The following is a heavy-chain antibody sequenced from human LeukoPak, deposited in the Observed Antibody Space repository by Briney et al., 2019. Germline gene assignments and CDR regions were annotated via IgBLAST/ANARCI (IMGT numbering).Heavy chain of an antibody. CDR3: ARDPMGGLDYYYYGMDV. J-gene: IGHJ6*02. V-gene: IGHV3-48*03. Sequence: GGSLRLSCAASGFTFSSYEMNWVRQAPGKGLEWVSYISSGSTIYDADSVKGRFTISRDNAKNSLYLQMNSLRAEDTAVYYCARDPMGGLDYYYYGMDVWGQGTTVTVSS. D-gene: IGHD3-10*01. CDR1: GFTFSSYE. CDR2: ISSGSTI.